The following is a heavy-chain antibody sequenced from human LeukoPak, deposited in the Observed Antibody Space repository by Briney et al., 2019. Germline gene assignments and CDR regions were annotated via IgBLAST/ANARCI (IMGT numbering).Heavy chain of an antibody. CDR3: AREGRIVALDY. Sequence: GGSLRLSCAASGFTFSSYAMSWVRQAPGKGLEWVAVISYDGSNKYYADSVKGRFTISRDNSKNTLYLQMNSLRAEDTAVYYCAREGRIVALDYWGQGTLVTVSS. J-gene: IGHJ4*02. D-gene: IGHD5-12*01. V-gene: IGHV3-30*04. CDR2: ISYDGSNK. CDR1: GFTFSSYA.